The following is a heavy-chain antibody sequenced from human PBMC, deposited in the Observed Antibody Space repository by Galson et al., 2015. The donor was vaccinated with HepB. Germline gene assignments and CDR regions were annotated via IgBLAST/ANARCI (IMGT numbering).Heavy chain of an antibody. CDR1: GFTFSSYA. CDR3: ARELQLWGYFDY. CDR2: MSYDGSNK. D-gene: IGHD5-18*01. V-gene: IGHV3-30-3*01. Sequence: SLRLSCAASGFTFSSYAMHWVRQAPGKGLEWVAVMSYDGSNKYYADSVEGRFTISRDNSKNTLYLQMNSLRAEDTAVYYCARELQLWGYFDYWGQGTLVTVSS. J-gene: IGHJ4*02.